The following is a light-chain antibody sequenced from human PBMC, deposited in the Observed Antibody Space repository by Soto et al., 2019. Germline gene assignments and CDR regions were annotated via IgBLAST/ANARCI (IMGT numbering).Light chain of an antibody. J-gene: IGKJ3*01. Sequence: EIVMTQSPATLSVSPGERATLSCRASQSVSSNLAWYQQKPGQAPRLLIYGASTRATGIPARFSGSGSGTESTLTISRLQSEDFAVYYCQQYNNWPPGTFGPGTQVDIK. CDR2: GAS. CDR1: QSVSSN. CDR3: QQYNNWPPGT. V-gene: IGKV3-15*01.